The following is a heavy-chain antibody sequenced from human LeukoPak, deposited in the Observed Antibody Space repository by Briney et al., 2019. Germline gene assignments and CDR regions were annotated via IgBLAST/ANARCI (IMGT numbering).Heavy chain of an antibody. CDR3: ARAGRGWFDP. CDR1: GFSFSSYG. J-gene: IGHJ5*02. V-gene: IGHV3-23*01. Sequence: GGSLRLSCAASGFSFSSYGMSWVRQAPGKGLEWVSAISGSGGSTYYADSVKGRFTISRDNSKNTLYLQMNSLRAEDTAVYYCARAGRGWFDPWGQGTLVTVSS. CDR2: ISGSGGST.